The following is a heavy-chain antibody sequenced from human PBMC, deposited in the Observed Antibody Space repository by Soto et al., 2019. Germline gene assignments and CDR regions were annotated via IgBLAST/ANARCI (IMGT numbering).Heavy chain of an antibody. CDR1: GYRFASYR. CDR3: ARRGITMVRGVAENYYYYGMDV. Sequence: PGESLKISCKGSGYRFASYRIAWVRQMPGKGLEWMGIIDPSDSDIRYSPSFQGQVTISADKSISTAYLQWSSLKASDTAMYYCARRGITMVRGVAENYYYYGMDVWGQGTTVTVSS. D-gene: IGHD3-10*01. V-gene: IGHV5-51*01. J-gene: IGHJ6*02. CDR2: IDPSDSDI.